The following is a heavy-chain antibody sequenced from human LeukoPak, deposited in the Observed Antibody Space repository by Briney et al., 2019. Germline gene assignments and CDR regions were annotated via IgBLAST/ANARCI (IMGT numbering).Heavy chain of an antibody. CDR3: ARGTYSGSYWVVGY. CDR2: INPNSGGT. V-gene: IGHV1-2*06. CDR1: GYTFTGYY. Sequence: EASVKVSCKASGYTFTGYYMHWVRQAPGQGLEWMGRINPNSGGTNYAQKFQGRVTMTRDTSISTAYMELSRLRSDDTAVYYCARGTYSGSYWVVGYWGQGTLVTVSS. D-gene: IGHD1-26*01. J-gene: IGHJ4*02.